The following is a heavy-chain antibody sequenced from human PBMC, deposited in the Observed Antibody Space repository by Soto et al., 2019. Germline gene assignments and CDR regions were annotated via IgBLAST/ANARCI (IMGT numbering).Heavy chain of an antibody. D-gene: IGHD2-15*01. CDR2: SGCNDLST. CDR3: AREGAVANDAFDS. Sequence: LRLSCAVSGLTFSRLDLSWVRQPPGKGLEWVSASGCNDLSTHYVDSVKGRFTISRDSSKNTLYLQMNSLTAEDTAVYYCAREGAVANDAFDSWGQGTMVTVSS. J-gene: IGHJ3*02. V-gene: IGHV3-23*01. CDR1: GLTFSRLD.